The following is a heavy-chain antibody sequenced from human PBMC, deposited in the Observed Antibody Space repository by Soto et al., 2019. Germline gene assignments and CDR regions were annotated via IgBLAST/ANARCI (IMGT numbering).Heavy chain of an antibody. J-gene: IGHJ4*02. CDR1: GGSFSGYY. Sequence: QVQLQQWGAGLLKPSETLSLTCAVYGGSFSGYYWSWIRQPPGKGLEWIGEINHSGSTNYNPSLKSRVTITVDTSKNQCSLKLSSVTAADTAVYYCARGLGAIEGSGSYYGYWGQGTLVTVSS. V-gene: IGHV4-34*01. CDR2: INHSGST. D-gene: IGHD3-10*01. CDR3: ARGLGAIEGSGSYYGY.